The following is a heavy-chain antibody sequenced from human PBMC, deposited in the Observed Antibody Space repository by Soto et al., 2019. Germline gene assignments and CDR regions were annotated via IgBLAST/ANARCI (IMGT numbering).Heavy chain of an antibody. Sequence: SETLSLTCTVSGGSISSYYWNWIRQPPGKGLEWIGYVQFSGRTNYNPSLRSRLTISVDTSKNQFSLKLSSVTAADTAVYYCARADCGGDCYSGGFNYWGQGTLVTVSS. CDR1: GGSISSYY. V-gene: IGHV4-59*01. D-gene: IGHD2-21*02. J-gene: IGHJ4*02. CDR2: VQFSGRT. CDR3: ARADCGGDCYSGGFNY.